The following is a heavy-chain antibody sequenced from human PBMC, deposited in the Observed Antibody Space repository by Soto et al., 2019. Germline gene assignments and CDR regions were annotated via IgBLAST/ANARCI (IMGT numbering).Heavy chain of an antibody. D-gene: IGHD2-21*02. CDR1: GFTFSSYP. CDR3: ARSIVLVTALDY. CDR2: ISYDGSNK. J-gene: IGHJ4*02. V-gene: IGHV3-30-3*01. Sequence: HPGGSLRLSCAASGFTFSSYPMHWVRQAPGKGLEWVAVISYDGSNKHYADSVKGRFTISRDSSKDTLYLQINSLKPEDSAVYYCARSIVLVTALDYWGQGTLVTVSS.